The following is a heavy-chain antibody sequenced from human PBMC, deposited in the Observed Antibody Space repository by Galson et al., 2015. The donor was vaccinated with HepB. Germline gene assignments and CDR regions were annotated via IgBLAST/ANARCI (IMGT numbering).Heavy chain of an antibody. V-gene: IGHV3-21*01. Sequence: SLRLSCAASGFTFSSYSMNWVRQAPGKGLEWVSSISSSSSYIYYADSVKGRFTISRDNAKNSLYLQMNSLRAEDTAVYYCARQDGYNMKRYYYYYYMDVWGKGTTVTVSS. J-gene: IGHJ6*03. CDR1: GFTFSSYS. CDR2: ISSSSSYI. D-gene: IGHD5-24*01. CDR3: ARQDGYNMKRYYYYYYMDV.